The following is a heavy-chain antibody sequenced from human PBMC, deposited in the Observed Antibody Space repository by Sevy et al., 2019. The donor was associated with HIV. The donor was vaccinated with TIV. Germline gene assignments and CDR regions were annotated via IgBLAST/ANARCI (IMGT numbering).Heavy chain of an antibody. CDR1: GGTFSSYA. Sequence: ASVKVSCKASGGTFSSYAISWVRQAPGQGLEWMGGIIPIFGTANYAQKFQGRVTVTADESTSTAYMELSSLRSEDTGVDYCARGLIATRRGGGYYFDYWGQGTLVTVSS. D-gene: IGHD6-6*01. V-gene: IGHV1-69*13. CDR2: IIPIFGTA. J-gene: IGHJ4*02. CDR3: ARGLIATRRGGGYYFDY.